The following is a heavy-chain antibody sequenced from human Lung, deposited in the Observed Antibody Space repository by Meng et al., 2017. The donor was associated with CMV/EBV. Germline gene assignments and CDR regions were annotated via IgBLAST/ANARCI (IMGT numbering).Heavy chain of an antibody. CDR1: GYTFTNYG. Sequence: QGQVVQSGGEVKKPGASVKVPCKASGYTFTNYGITWVRQAPGQGLEWMGWINAYNGDTNYAQTLQGRVTMTTDTSTSTAYMELRSLRSDDTAVYYCARVEVGITSGDYWGQGTLVTVSS. J-gene: IGHJ4*02. D-gene: IGHD1-26*01. CDR3: ARVEVGITSGDY. V-gene: IGHV1-18*01. CDR2: INAYNGDT.